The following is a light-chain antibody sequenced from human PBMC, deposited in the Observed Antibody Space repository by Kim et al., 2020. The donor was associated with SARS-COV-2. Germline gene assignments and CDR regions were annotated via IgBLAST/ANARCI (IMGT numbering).Light chain of an antibody. CDR2: WAS. CDR3: QQYQSIPIT. CDR1: QSVLSSSNNKNY. Sequence: DIVMTQSPDSLAVSLGERATINCKSSQSVLSSSNNKNYLAWYQQKPGQPPKLLIYWASTRESGVPDRFSGSGSGTDFTLTISSLQAEDGAVYYWQQYQSIPITFGQGTRLEIK. J-gene: IGKJ5*01. V-gene: IGKV4-1*01.